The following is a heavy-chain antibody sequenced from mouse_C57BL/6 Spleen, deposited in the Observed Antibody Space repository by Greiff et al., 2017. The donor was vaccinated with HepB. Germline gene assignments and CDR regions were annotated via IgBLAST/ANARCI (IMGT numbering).Heavy chain of an antibody. CDR1: GFTFSDYY. V-gene: IGHV5-12*01. J-gene: IGHJ2*01. Sequence: EVKLMESGGGLVQPGGSLKLSCAASGFTFSDYYMYWVRQTPEKRLEWVAYISNGGGSTYYPDTVKGRFTISRDNAKNTLYLQMSRLKSEDTAMYYCARQGRAEYYFDYWGQGTTLTVSS. CDR3: ARQGRAEYYFDY. CDR2: ISNGGGST. D-gene: IGHD3-3*01.